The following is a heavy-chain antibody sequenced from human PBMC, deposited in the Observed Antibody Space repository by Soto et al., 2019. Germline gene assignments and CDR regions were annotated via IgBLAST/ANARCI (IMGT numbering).Heavy chain of an antibody. Sequence: QITLKEYGPTLVKPTQTLTLTCTFSGFSLSTSGVGVGWIRQPPGKALEWLALIYWDDDKRYSPSLKSRLTITKDTSKNQVVLTMTNMDPVDTATYYCAHLGAVRGVIDYFDYWGQGTLVTVSS. CDR1: GFSLSTSGVG. J-gene: IGHJ4*02. V-gene: IGHV2-5*02. CDR3: AHLGAVRGVIDYFDY. D-gene: IGHD3-10*01. CDR2: IYWDDDK.